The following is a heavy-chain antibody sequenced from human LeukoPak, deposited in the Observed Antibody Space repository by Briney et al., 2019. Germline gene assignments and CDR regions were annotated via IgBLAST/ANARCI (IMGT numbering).Heavy chain of an antibody. J-gene: IGHJ5*02. D-gene: IGHD2-2*01. CDR1: GGSISSYY. V-gene: IGHV4-59*08. Sequence: PSETLSLTCTVSGGSISSYYWSWIRQPPGKGLEWIGYIYYSGSTNYNPSLKSRVTISVDTSKNQFSLKLSSVTAADTAVYYCASLTLYCSSTSCSENWFAPWGQGTLVTVSS. CDR3: ASLTLYCSSTSCSENWFAP. CDR2: IYYSGST.